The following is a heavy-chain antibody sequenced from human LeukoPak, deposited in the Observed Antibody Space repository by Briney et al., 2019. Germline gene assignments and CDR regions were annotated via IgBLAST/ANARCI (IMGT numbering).Heavy chain of an antibody. CDR3: TVNYCSGGSCYML. V-gene: IGHV3-73*01. CDR2: IRSKASNYAT. Sequence: GGSLRLSCAASGFTLSGSAMHWVRQPSGKGLEWVGRIRSKASNYATAYDASVKGRFIISRDDSKNTAYLQMNSLKTEDTAVYYCTVNYCSGGSCYMLWGEGTLVTVSS. CDR1: GFTLSGSA. D-gene: IGHD2-15*01. J-gene: IGHJ4*02.